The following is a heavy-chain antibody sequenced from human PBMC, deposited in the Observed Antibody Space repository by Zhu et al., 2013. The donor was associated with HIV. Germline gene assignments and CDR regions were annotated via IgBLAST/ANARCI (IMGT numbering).Heavy chain of an antibody. CDR1: GYTFSAYY. J-gene: IGHJ4*02. V-gene: IGHV1-2*02. CDR3: ARGFGDYLIDY. CDR2: VNPNSGDT. Sequence: QVQLVQSGPEVKKPGASVKVSCKASGYTFSAYYTHWVRQAPGQGLEWMGWVNPNSGDTDYAHKFQGRVFMTRDTSISTAYMEMRGLRSDDTAVYYCARGFGDYLIDYWGQGTLVTVSS. D-gene: IGHD4-17*01.